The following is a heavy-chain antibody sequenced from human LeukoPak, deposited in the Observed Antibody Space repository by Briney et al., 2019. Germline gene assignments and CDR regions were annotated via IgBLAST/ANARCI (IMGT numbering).Heavy chain of an antibody. J-gene: IGHJ4*02. Sequence: KTSETLSLTCTVSGGSISSYYWSWIRQPPGKGLEWIGYIYYSGSTNYNPSLKSRVTISVDTSKNQFSLKLSSVTAADTAVYYCARGSRLWFGELTLDYWGQGTLVTVSS. CDR1: GGSISSYY. CDR3: ARGSRLWFGELTLDY. CDR2: IYYSGST. V-gene: IGHV4-59*01. D-gene: IGHD3-10*01.